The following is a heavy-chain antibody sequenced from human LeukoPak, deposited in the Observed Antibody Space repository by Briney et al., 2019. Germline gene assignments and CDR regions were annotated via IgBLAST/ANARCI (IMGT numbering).Heavy chain of an antibody. Sequence: GGSLRLSCAASGFTFSSYSMNWVRQAPGKGLEWVSSISSSSSYIYYADSVKGRFTISRDNAKNSLYLQMNSLRAEDTAVYYCARVDILTGYGRYYWGQGTLVTVSS. CDR2: ISSSSSYI. CDR1: GFTFSSYS. J-gene: IGHJ4*02. V-gene: IGHV3-21*01. CDR3: ARVDILTGYGRYY. D-gene: IGHD3-9*01.